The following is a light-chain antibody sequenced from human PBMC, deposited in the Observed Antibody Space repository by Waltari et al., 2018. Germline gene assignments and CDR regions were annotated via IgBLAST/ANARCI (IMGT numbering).Light chain of an antibody. V-gene: IGLV1-40*01. CDR3: QSYDTSLSVV. J-gene: IGLJ2*01. Sequence: QSVLTQPPSVSGAPGQRVSIHCTGSGSNLGAGYDVHWYQQHPGKAPKLLIYGTSTRPPGVPDRFFGSQSGTSASLAITALQAEDEAEYYCQSYDTSLSVVFGGGTKLTVL. CDR2: GTS. CDR1: GSNLGAGYD.